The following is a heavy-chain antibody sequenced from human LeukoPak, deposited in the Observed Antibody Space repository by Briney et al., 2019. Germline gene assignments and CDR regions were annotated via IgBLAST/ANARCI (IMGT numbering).Heavy chain of an antibody. CDR2: ISGSGGST. Sequence: AGGSLRLSCAASGFTFSNYAMSWVRQAPGKGLEGVSAISGSGGSTYCADSVKGRFTISRDISKNTLFLQMNSLRAEDTAVYYCAKKPSYYYDSSGSYYIDYWGQGTLVTVSS. CDR1: GFTFSNYA. V-gene: IGHV3-23*01. CDR3: AKKPSYYYDSSGSYYIDY. D-gene: IGHD3-22*01. J-gene: IGHJ4*02.